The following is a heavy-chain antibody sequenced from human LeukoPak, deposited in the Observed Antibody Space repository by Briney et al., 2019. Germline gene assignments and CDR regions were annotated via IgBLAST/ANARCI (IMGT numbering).Heavy chain of an antibody. V-gene: IGHV4-61*02. CDR3: ARDVVRGVRPYYFDY. Sequence: SETLSLTCTVSGGSISSGSYYWSWIRQPAGKGLEWIGRIYTSGSTNYNPSLKSRVTISVDTSKNQFSLKLSSVTAADTAVYYCARDVVRGVRPYYFDYWGQGTLVTVSS. J-gene: IGHJ4*02. CDR1: GGSISSGSYY. D-gene: IGHD3-10*01. CDR2: IYTSGST.